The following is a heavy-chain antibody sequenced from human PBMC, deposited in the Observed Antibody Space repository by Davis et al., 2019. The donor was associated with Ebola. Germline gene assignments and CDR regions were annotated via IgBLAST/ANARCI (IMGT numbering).Heavy chain of an antibody. CDR1: GGSISSSSYY. Sequence: PGGSLRLSCTVSGGSISSSSYYWGWIRQPPGKGLEWIGYIYYSGSTNYNPSLKSRVTISVDTSKNQCSLKLSSVTAADTAVYYCARENGGATVLFDYWGQGTLVTVSS. V-gene: IGHV4-61*01. D-gene: IGHD1-26*01. CDR3: ARENGGATVLFDY. J-gene: IGHJ4*02. CDR2: IYYSGST.